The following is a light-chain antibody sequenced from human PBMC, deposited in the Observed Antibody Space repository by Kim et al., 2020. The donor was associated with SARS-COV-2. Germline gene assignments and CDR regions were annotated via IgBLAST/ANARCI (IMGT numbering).Light chain of an antibody. CDR2: GAS. CDR3: QQYNNWPPG. V-gene: IGKV3-15*01. J-gene: IGKJ5*01. CDR1: QSVSSN. Sequence: VSPGERATLSGRASQSVSSNVAWYQQKPGQAPRLLIYGASTRATGIPARFSGSGSGTEFTLTISSLQSEDFAVYYCQQYNNWPPGFGQGTRLEIK.